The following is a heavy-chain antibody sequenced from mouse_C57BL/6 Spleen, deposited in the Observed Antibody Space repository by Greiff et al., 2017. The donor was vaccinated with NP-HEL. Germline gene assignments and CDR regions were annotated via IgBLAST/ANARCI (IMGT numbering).Heavy chain of an antibody. J-gene: IGHJ4*01. CDR3: ARSGYYGSSPYYAMDY. V-gene: IGHV1-80*01. Sequence: LQESGAELVKPGASVKISCKASGYAFSSYWMNWVKQRPGKGLEWIGQIYPGDGDTNYNGKFKGKATLTADKSSSTAYMQLSSLTSEDSAVYFCARSGYYGSSPYYAMDYWGQGTSVTVSS. CDR2: IYPGDGDT. D-gene: IGHD1-1*01. CDR1: GYAFSSYW.